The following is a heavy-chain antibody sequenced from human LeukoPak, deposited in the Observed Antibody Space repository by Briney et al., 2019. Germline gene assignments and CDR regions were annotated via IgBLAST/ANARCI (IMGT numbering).Heavy chain of an antibody. J-gene: IGHJ1*01. Sequence: TSTLSCMNYLRQAPGKGPDSISYPSSPRSTMYYADSVNSRITISRDNAKNSLYLQMNRLSAEDTAIHYCARGLLYSSDSDCYRGASAHWGQGSLVTVSS. CDR1: TSTLSC. V-gene: IGHV3-48*04. CDR2: PSSPRSTM. D-gene: IGHD2-15*01. CDR3: ARGLLYSSDSDCYRGASAH.